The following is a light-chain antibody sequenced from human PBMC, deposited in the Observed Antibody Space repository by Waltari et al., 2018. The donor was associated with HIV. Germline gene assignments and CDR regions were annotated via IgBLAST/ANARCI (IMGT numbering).Light chain of an antibody. V-gene: IGLV1-40*01. CDR2: DNI. J-gene: IGLJ3*02. CDR3: QSYDTRLSAWV. Sequence: QSVLTQPPSVSGAPGPRVTISCTGGSSNIGAGSAVHWYQQLPGTAPKLLIHDNINRPSGVPDRFSGSRTGTSASLDITGLQAEDEADYYCQSYDTRLSAWVFGGGTKLTVL. CDR1: SSNIGAGSA.